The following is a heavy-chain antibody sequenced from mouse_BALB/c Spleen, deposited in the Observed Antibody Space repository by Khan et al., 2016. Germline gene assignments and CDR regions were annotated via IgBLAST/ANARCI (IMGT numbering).Heavy chain of an antibody. V-gene: IGHV5-17*02. Sequence: EVELVESGGGLVQPGGSRKLSCAASGFTFSSFGMHWVRQAPEKGLEWVAYISRGSSTIYYADTVKGRFTISRDNPKNTLFLQMTSLRSEDTAMYYCARDSAGRAWFAYWGQGTLVTVSA. CDR3: ARDSAGRAWFAY. CDR2: ISRGSSTI. CDR1: GFTFSSFG. J-gene: IGHJ3*01. D-gene: IGHD3-2*01.